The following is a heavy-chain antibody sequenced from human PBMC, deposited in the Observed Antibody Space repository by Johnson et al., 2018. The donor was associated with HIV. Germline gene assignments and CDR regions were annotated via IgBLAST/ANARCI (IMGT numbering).Heavy chain of an antibody. V-gene: IGHV3-23*04. J-gene: IGHJ3*02. CDR1: RFTFSSFA. CDR3: AKGEGYCGGDCLDAFDI. CDR2: ISGSGDST. Sequence: VQLVESGGGLVQPGGSLRLSCAASRFTFSSFAMSWVRQAPGKGLEWVSAISGSGDSTYYADSVTGRFTISRDNSKNTLYLQMNSLRAEDTAVYYCAKGEGYCGGDCLDAFDIWGQGTMVTVSS. D-gene: IGHD2-21*01.